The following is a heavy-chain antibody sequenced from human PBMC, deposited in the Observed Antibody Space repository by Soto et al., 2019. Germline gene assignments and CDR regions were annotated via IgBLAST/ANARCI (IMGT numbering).Heavy chain of an antibody. J-gene: IGHJ5*02. Sequence: GGSLRLSCAASGFTFSSYGMHWVRQAPGKGLEWVAVISYDGSNKYYADSVKGRFTISRDNSKNTLYLQMNSLRAEDTAVYYCAKLAPPITIIEVVDLYRYNGFAPWGQGTLVPVSS. CDR2: ISYDGSNK. CDR1: GFTFSSYG. V-gene: IGHV3-30*18. D-gene: IGHD3-22*01. CDR3: AKLAPPITIIEVVDLYRYNGFAP.